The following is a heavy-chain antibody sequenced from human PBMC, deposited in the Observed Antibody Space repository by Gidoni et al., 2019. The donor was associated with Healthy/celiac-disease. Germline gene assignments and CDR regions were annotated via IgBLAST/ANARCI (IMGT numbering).Heavy chain of an antibody. V-gene: IGHV1-69*17. J-gene: IGHJ4*02. CDR3: ARLPSSYYYYGSGSYYNVDDY. CDR2: IIPIFGIA. CDR1: GGTFSSYA. D-gene: IGHD3-10*01. Sequence: QVQLVQSGAEVKKPGSSVKVSCKASGGTFSSYAISWVRQAPGQGLEWMGGIIPIFGIANYAQKFQGRVTITADKSTSTAYMELSSLRSEDTAVYYCARLPSSYYYYGSGSYYNVDDYWGQGTLVTVSS.